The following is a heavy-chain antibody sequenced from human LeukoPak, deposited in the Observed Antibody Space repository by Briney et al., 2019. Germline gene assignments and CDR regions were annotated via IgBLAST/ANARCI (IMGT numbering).Heavy chain of an antibody. CDR3: ARTISRYYYMDV. Sequence: GGSLRLSCAASGFTFNIYGMYWVRQAPGKGLEWVACIRSDGTNKHYADSVRGRFTISRDNAKNSLYLQMNSLRAEDTAVYYCARTISRYYYMDVWGKGTTVTVSS. V-gene: IGHV3-30*02. CDR1: GFTFNIYG. CDR2: IRSDGTNK. D-gene: IGHD1/OR15-1a*01. J-gene: IGHJ6*03.